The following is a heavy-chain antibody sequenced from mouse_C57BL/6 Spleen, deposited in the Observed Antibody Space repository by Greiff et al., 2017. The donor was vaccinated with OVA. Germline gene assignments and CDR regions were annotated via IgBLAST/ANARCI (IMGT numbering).Heavy chain of an antibody. CDR1: GYTFTSYW. CDR3: AKNYGSSYGFAY. V-gene: IGHV1-64*01. Sequence: VQLQQPGAELVKPGASVKLSCKASGYTFTSYWMHWVKQRPGQGLEWIGMIHPNSGSTNYNEKFKSKATLTVDKSSSTAYMQLSSLTSEDSAVYYCAKNYGSSYGFAYWGQGTLVTVSA. J-gene: IGHJ3*01. CDR2: IHPNSGST. D-gene: IGHD1-1*01.